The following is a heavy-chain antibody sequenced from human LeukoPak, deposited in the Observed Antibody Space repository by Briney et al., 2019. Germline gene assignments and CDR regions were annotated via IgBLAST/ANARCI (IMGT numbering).Heavy chain of an antibody. CDR3: ARGPIVVVPAASEYFQH. J-gene: IGHJ1*01. V-gene: IGHV4-34*01. Sequence: GXXXEGIGXXXXSGSTNYNPSLKSRVTISVDTSKNQFSLKLSSVTAADTAVYYCARGPIVVVPAASEYFQHWGQGTLVTVSS. D-gene: IGHD2-2*01. CDR2: XXXSGST.